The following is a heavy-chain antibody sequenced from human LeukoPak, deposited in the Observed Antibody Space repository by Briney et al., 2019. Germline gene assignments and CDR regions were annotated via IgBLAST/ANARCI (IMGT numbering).Heavy chain of an antibody. V-gene: IGHV1-2*04. CDR1: GYTFTSYD. J-gene: IGHJ4*02. Sequence: ASVKVSCKASGYTFTSYDINWVRQATGQGLEWMGWINPDSGGTNYAQKFQGWVTMTRDTSISTAYMELSRLRSDDTAVYFCASGYDILTGYNFWGQGTLVTVSS. CDR2: INPDSGGT. D-gene: IGHD3-9*01. CDR3: ASGYDILTGYNF.